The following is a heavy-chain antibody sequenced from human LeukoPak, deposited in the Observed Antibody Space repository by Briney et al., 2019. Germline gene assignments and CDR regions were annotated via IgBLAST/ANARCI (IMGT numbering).Heavy chain of an antibody. CDR1: GNYW. CDR3: VSFYEAY. J-gene: IGHJ4*02. Sequence: GGSLRLSCAASGNYWMHWVRQVPGKGLVWVSHINSDGSWTSYADSVKGRFTISKDSAKNTVYLQMNSLRAEDTAVYYCVSFYEAYWGRGTLVTVSS. CDR2: INSDGSWT. D-gene: IGHD2/OR15-2a*01. V-gene: IGHV3-74*01.